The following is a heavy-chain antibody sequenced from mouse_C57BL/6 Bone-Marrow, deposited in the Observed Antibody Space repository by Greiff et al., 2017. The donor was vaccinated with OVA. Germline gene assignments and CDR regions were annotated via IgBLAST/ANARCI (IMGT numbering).Heavy chain of an antibody. J-gene: IGHJ4*01. CDR2: INPSTGGT. CDR3: ARTPYYYGSSYDYAMDY. Sequence: VQLQQSGPELVKPGASVKISCKASGYSFTGYYMNWVKQSPEKSLEWIGEINPSTGGTTYNQKFKAKATLTVDKSSSTAYMQLQSLPSEDSAVYYCARTPYYYGSSYDYAMDYWGQGPSVTVPS. CDR1: GYSFTGYY. V-gene: IGHV1-42*01. D-gene: IGHD1-1*01.